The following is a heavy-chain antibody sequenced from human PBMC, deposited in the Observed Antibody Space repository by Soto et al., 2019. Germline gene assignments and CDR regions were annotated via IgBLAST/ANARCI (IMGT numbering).Heavy chain of an antibody. J-gene: IGHJ3*02. CDR2: IYPGDSDT. CDR3: SRLPRYSGYVGALDI. CDR1: GGRFTSYW. Sequence: VRISGKGCGGRFTSYWIGWVRQMPGKGLEWMGIIYPGDSDTRYSPSVQGQVTISADKSISTAYLQWSSLKASDTAMYYFSRLPRYSGYVGALDISGQGTIVTV. V-gene: IGHV5-51*01. D-gene: IGHD5-12*01.